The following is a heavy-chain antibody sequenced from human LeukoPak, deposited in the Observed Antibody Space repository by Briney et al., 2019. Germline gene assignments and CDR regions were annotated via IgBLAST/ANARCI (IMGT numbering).Heavy chain of an antibody. Sequence: SGGSLRLSCAASGFTFSNSAMSWVRQAPGKGLEWVSTLSGSGITTYYADSVKGRFTISRGNSKNTLYLQMNSLRAEDTAVYYCAKGIYSSGWSYFDYWGHGTLVTVSS. CDR2: LSGSGITT. D-gene: IGHD6-19*01. CDR3: AKGIYSSGWSYFDY. CDR1: GFTFSNSA. V-gene: IGHV3-23*01. J-gene: IGHJ4*01.